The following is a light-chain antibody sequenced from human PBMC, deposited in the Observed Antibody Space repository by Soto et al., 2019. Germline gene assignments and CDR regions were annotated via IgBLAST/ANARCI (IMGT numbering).Light chain of an antibody. CDR2: DAS. V-gene: IGKV1-33*01. CDR3: QQFDSVPCT. Sequence: DIQMTQSPSSLSASVGDRVTITCQASQDINNYLIWYQHKPGKAPKLLIYDASTLGTGVSSRFSGGGSGTHCTFASSSLHPEAIATYYCQQFDSVPCTFDQGIKLELK. CDR1: QDINNY. J-gene: IGKJ2*02.